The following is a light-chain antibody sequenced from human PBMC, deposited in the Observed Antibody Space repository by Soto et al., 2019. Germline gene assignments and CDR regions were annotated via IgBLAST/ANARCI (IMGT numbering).Light chain of an antibody. CDR1: QSVSSSY. V-gene: IGKV3-20*01. J-gene: IGKJ1*01. Sequence: EIVLTQSPGTLSLSPGERATLSCRASQSVSSSYLAWYQQKPGQAPRLLIYGASSRATGIPDRFSGSGSGTDFTLTFTSLQSEEIAVYYCQRYREWPWTFGQGTKVDI. CDR3: QRYREWPWT. CDR2: GAS.